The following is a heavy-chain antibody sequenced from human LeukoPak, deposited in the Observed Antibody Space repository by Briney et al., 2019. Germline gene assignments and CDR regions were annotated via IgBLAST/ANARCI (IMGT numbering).Heavy chain of an antibody. Sequence: GGSLRLSCAASGFTFSNAWVSWVRQAPGKGLEWVGRIKSKTDGGTTDYAAPVKGRFTISRDDSKNTLYLQMNSLKTEDTAVYYCTTGGYNWNYGRDSWGQGTLVTVSS. CDR3: TTGGYNWNYGRDS. J-gene: IGHJ5*01. V-gene: IGHV3-15*01. CDR1: GFTFSNAW. D-gene: IGHD1-7*01. CDR2: IKSKTDGGTT.